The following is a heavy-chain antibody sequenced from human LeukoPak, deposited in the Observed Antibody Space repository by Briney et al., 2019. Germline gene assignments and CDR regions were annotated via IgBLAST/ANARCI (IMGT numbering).Heavy chain of an antibody. V-gene: IGHV3-7*01. J-gene: IGHJ6*03. CDR1: GFTFSRSW. Sequence: GGSLRLSCAASGFTFSRSWMSWVRQAPGKGLEWVANIKQDGSERHYVDSVKGRFTISRDNAKNSLFLQMNSLRAEDTAVYYCARDPYSGNYGNDYYYYMDVWGKGTTVTISS. D-gene: IGHD1-26*01. CDR2: IKQDGSER. CDR3: ARDPYSGNYGNDYYYYMDV.